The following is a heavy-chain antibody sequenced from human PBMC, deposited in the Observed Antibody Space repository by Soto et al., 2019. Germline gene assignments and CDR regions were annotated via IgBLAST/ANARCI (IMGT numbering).Heavy chain of an antibody. J-gene: IGHJ6*02. Sequence: GGSLRLSCAASGFTFSNYGMHWVRQAPGKGLEWVAFISDDGSNKYYADSMKGRFTMSRDNSMSTLYLQMNSLRVEDTAVYYCTKRRNVLRFLEWSSGMEVWGQGTTVTVSS. CDR1: GFTFSNYG. V-gene: IGHV3-30*18. CDR2: ISDDGSNK. D-gene: IGHD3-3*01. CDR3: TKRRNVLRFLEWSSGMEV.